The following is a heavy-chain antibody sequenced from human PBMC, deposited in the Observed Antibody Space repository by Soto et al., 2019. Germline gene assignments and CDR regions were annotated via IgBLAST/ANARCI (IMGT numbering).Heavy chain of an antibody. D-gene: IGHD2-2*01. CDR2: IYYSGTT. CDR1: GGSISSGGSY. J-gene: IGHJ2*01. V-gene: IGHV4-31*03. CDR3: ASGHCCTSSCSYRDR. Sequence: QVQLQESGPGLVKPSQTLSLTCTVSGGSISSGGSYWSWIRQSPGKGLEWLGYIYYSGTTYANPSLKSRVSIALDTAKNQCARKLSSVTAAATAIYYRASGHCCTSSCSYRDRWGRGTLVTVSS.